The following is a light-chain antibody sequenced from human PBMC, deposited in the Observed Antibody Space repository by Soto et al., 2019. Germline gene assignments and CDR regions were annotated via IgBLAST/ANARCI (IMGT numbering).Light chain of an antibody. CDR1: SSNIGINT. Sequence: QCVLTQPPSASGTPGQRVTISCSGSSSNIGINTVNWYQQFPGTAPKVLIYLNDQRPSGVPDRFSGSKSGTSASLAISGLQSEDEADYYCSVWDDSLNGVVFGGGTKLTVL. CDR2: LND. J-gene: IGLJ3*02. V-gene: IGLV1-44*01. CDR3: SVWDDSLNGVV.